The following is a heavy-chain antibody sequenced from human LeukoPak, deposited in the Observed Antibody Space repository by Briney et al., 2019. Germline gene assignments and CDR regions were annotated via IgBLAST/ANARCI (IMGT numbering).Heavy chain of an antibody. CDR2: ILPILGVT. D-gene: IGHD6-19*01. J-gene: IGHJ5*01. CDR3: ARVPGRAVAGRAGWFDI. V-gene: IGHV1-69*04. CDR1: GGTFSSDA. Sequence: SVKVSCKASGGTFSSDAVTWVRQAPGQGLEWVGRILPILGVTKYAEKFQGRLKMTADTSTNTAYMDLNSLTSDDTAVYFCARVPGRAVAGRAGWFDIWGQGTLVTVSS.